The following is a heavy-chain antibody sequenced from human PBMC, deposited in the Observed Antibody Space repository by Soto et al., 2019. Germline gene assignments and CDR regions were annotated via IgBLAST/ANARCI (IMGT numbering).Heavy chain of an antibody. J-gene: IGHJ6*02. V-gene: IGHV1-69*01. D-gene: IGHD2-2*01. CDR3: ARVGSCLSSSCLYYGMDV. CDR1: GGDFKNFI. CDR2: VIPVFGTP. Sequence: VQLVQSGAEVRKPGSSVKVSCKASGGDFKNFIIAWVLQAPGHGLEWMGGVIPVFGTPNFVQKFQDRVTITAEEATSTSYREQGSLRSEYTAVYYCARVGSCLSSSCLYYGMDVWGQGTTVIVSS.